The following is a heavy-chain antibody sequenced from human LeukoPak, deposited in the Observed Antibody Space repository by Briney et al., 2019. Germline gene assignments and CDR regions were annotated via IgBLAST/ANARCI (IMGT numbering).Heavy chain of an antibody. CDR1: GGSISSGSYY. V-gene: IGHV4-61*02. CDR3: ARSIAAAGRDDAFDI. J-gene: IGHJ3*02. CDR2: IYTSGST. Sequence: SQTLSLTCTVPGGSISSGSYYWSWIRQPAGKGLEWIGRIYTSGSTNYNPSLKSRVTISVDTSKNQFSLKLSSVTAADTAVYYCARSIAAAGRDDAFDIWGQGTMVTVSS. D-gene: IGHD6-13*01.